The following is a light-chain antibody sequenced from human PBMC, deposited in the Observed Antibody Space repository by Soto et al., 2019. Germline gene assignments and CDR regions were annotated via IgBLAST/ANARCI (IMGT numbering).Light chain of an antibody. J-gene: IGLJ2*01. V-gene: IGLV6-57*04. CDR3: QSYDTSTPVV. CDR2: EDR. CDR1: SGNIASSS. Sequence: NFMLTQPHSVSGSPGKTVTISCTCSSGNIASSSVQWYQQRPGSPPTTIIYEDRQRPSGVPDRFSGSIDASSNSASLTISGLKTEDEADYYCQSYDTSTPVVFGGGTKLTVL.